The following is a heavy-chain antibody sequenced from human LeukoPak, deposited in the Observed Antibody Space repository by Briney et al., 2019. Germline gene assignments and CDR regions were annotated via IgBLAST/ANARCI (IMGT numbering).Heavy chain of an antibody. CDR3: ARGSVRGVIITPPFDY. CDR1: GYDFTGYY. V-gene: IGHV1-2*04. CDR2: INPNSGGT. D-gene: IGHD3-10*01. Sequence: ASVTVSCTASGYDFTGYYMHWVRQAPGQGLKWMGWINPNSGGTNYARKFQGWVTMTRDTSISTAYMELSRLRSDDTAVYYCARGSVRGVIITPPFDYWGQGTLVTVSS. J-gene: IGHJ4*02.